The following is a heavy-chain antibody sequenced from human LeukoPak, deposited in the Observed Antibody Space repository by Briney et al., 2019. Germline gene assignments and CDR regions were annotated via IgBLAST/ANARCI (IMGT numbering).Heavy chain of an antibody. CDR2: ISYDGTTK. V-gene: IGHV3-30*03. CDR1: GFTFSSYG. CDR3: ARALPHRRLMDTTMEQHWFDP. D-gene: IGHD5-18*01. J-gene: IGHJ5*02. Sequence: GGSLRLSCAASGFTFSSYGMHWVRQAPGKGLEWVAVISYDGTTKYYGDSVKGRFTISRDNSKNTLYLQMNSLRSEDTAVYYCARALPHRRLMDTTMEQHWFDPWGQGTLVTVSS.